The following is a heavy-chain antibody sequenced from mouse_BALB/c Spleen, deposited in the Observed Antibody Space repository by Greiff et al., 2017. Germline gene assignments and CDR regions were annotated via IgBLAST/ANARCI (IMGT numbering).Heavy chain of an antibody. CDR1: GFTFSDYY. D-gene: IGHD4-1*01. CDR2: ISDGGSYT. Sequence: EVKVVESGGGLVKPGGSLKLSCAASGFTFSDYYMYWVRQTPEKRLEWVATISDGGSYTYYPDSVKGRFTISRDNAKNNLYLQMSSLKSEDTAMYYCARDGTGTSVDYWGQGTTLTVSS. J-gene: IGHJ2*01. V-gene: IGHV5-4*02. CDR3: ARDGTGTSVDY.